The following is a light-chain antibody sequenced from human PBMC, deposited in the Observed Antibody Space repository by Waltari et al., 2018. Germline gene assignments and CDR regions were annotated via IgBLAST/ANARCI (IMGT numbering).Light chain of an antibody. V-gene: IGKV3-15*01. CDR1: KSIGNN. Sequence: ETIMTQSPATLSVSPGESATLYCRASKSIGNNLAWYQQTPGQAPRLLIYVTSSRSTGIPGRFFGAGSGTDFTLTISSLQSEDFGVYYCQQYNEWPYTFGQGTKVDLK. CDR3: QQYNEWPYT. J-gene: IGKJ2*01. CDR2: VTS.